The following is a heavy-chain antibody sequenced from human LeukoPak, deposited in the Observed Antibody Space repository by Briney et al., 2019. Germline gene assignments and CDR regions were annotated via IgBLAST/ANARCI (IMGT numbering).Heavy chain of an antibody. Sequence: QAGGSLRLSCAASGFTFSSYGMHWVRQAPGKGLEWVAVISYDGSNKYYADSVKGRFTISRDNSKNTLYLQMNSLRAEDTAVYYCAKVPLYDSSGYIDYWGQGTLVTVSS. CDR3: AKVPLYDSSGYIDY. V-gene: IGHV3-30*18. D-gene: IGHD3-22*01. CDR1: GFTFSSYG. CDR2: ISYDGSNK. J-gene: IGHJ4*02.